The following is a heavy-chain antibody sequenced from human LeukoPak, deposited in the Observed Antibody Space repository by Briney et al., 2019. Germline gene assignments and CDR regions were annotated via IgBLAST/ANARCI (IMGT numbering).Heavy chain of an antibody. CDR3: GKDWSSHNGVYDCFDF. D-gene: IGHD3-16*01. Sequence: QPGRSLRLSCAASGFAFGVHAMTWVRQAPGKGPEWVATIGGTDETFYAHSVKGRFSISRDNSRKTLYLQMNSLRAEDSALYYCGKDWSSHNGVYDCFDFWGQGTQVTVSS. CDR1: GFAFGVHA. V-gene: IGHV3-23*01. CDR2: IGGTDET. J-gene: IGHJ4*02.